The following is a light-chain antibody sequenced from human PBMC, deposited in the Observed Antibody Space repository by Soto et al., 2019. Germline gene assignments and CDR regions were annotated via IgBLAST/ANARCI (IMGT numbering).Light chain of an antibody. Sequence: QSVLTQPPSVSGAPGQRVTISCTGSSSNIGAGYDVHWYLHLPGTAPKLLIYGNNNRPSGVPDRFSGSKSGTSASLAITGLQADDEADYYCQSFDSSLSGFVVVGGGTKLTVL. CDR2: GNN. CDR3: QSFDSSLSGFVV. V-gene: IGLV1-40*01. J-gene: IGLJ2*01. CDR1: SSNIGAGYD.